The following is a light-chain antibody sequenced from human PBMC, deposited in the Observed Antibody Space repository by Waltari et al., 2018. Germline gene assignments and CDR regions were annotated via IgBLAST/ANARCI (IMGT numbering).Light chain of an antibody. CDR3: HQYNNWWT. CDR1: QSVSTN. V-gene: IGKV3D-15*01. CDR2: GVS. J-gene: IGKJ1*01. Sequence: ETVLTQSPATLSVSPGARVTRSCRASQSVSTNLAWYQQKPGQAPRLLIYGVSTRATGIPGRFSGSGSGTEFTLTINTLQSENFAVYYCHQYNNWWTFGQGTKVEIK.